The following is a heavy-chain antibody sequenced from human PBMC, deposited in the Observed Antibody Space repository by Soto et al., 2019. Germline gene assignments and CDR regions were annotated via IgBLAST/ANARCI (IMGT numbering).Heavy chain of an antibody. J-gene: IGHJ4*02. D-gene: IGHD3-16*01. CDR1: GYTFTEYY. Sequence: WASVKVSCKAAGYTFTEYYRYWGLQAPGQGPEWLGGTNPRTGDTNQAQKFQGRVTMTRDMSLTTAYMELHRLTSDDTAVYYCARDPIGGGAPYYFDYWGQGSLVTVSS. V-gene: IGHV1-2*02. CDR2: TNPRTGDT. CDR3: ARDPIGGGAPYYFDY.